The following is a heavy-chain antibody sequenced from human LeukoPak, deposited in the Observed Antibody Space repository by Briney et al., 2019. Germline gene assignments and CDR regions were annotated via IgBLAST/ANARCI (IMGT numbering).Heavy chain of an antibody. CDR3: ARKYYDILTGYYHTWFDP. V-gene: IGHV4-38-2*02. CDR2: IFHRGTT. J-gene: IGHJ5*02. D-gene: IGHD3-9*01. Sequence: SETLSLTCTVSGYSISSAFYWGWIRVPPGKGLEWIGSIFHRGTTYYNSSLKSRVNMSIDTSKNQFSLKLSSVTAADTAVYYCARKYYDILTGYYHTWFDPWGQGTLVTVSS. CDR1: GYSISSAFY.